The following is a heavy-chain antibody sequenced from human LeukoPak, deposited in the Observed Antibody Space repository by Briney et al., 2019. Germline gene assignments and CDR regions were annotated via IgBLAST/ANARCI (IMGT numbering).Heavy chain of an antibody. CDR1: GFSLSNYA. J-gene: IGHJ6*04. CDR3: ARDFGLRCSGGTCYSVYYYGMDV. D-gene: IGHD2-15*01. Sequence: GGSLRLSCSASGFSLSNYAMYWVRQAPGKGLEWVANIKQDGREKSYVDSVKGRFTISRDNAKNSLYLQMNSLRAEDTAVYYCARDFGLRCSGGTCYSVYYYGMDVWGKGTTVTVSS. CDR2: IKQDGREK. V-gene: IGHV3-7*03.